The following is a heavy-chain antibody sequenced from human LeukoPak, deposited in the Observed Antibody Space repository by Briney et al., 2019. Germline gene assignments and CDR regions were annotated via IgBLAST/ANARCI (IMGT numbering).Heavy chain of an antibody. D-gene: IGHD3-9*01. Sequence: SQTLSLTCAVSGGSISSGGYSWSWLRQPPGTGLEWIGYIYHSGSTYYNPSLKSRVTISVDRSKNQFSLKLSSVTAADTAVYYCARGSNYDILTGKGYFDYWGQGTLVTVSS. CDR3: ARGSNYDILTGKGYFDY. V-gene: IGHV4-30-2*01. CDR1: GGSISSGGYS. J-gene: IGHJ4*02. CDR2: IYHSGST.